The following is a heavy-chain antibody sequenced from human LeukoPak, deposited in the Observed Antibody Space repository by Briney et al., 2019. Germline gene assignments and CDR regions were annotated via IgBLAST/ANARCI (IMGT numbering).Heavy chain of an antibody. CDR1: GFTFSSYE. CDR3: ARDHPHGSTSGY. CDR2: ISSSGSTI. D-gene: IGHD2-2*01. V-gene: IGHV3-48*03. J-gene: IGHJ4*02. Sequence: GGSLRLSCAASGFTFSSYEMNWVRQAPGKGLEGVSYISSSGSTIYYADSAKGRFTISRDNAKNSLYLQMNSLRAEDTAVYYCARDHPHGSTSGYWGQGTLVTVSS.